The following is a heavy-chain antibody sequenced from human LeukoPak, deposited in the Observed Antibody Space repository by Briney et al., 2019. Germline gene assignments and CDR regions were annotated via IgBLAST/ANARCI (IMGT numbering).Heavy chain of an antibody. D-gene: IGHD2-2*01. CDR2: ISGSGGST. Sequence: GGSLRLSCAASGFTFSSYAMSWVRQAPGKGLEWVSAISGSGGSTYYADSVKGRFTIPRDNSKNTLYLQMNSLRAEDTAVYYCAKGDIVVVPAALDYWGQGTLVTVSS. CDR1: GFTFSSYA. J-gene: IGHJ4*02. CDR3: AKGDIVVVPAALDY. V-gene: IGHV3-23*01.